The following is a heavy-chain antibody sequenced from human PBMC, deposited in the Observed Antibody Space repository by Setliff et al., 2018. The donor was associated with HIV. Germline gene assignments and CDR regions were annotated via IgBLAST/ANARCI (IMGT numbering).Heavy chain of an antibody. Sequence: GASVKVSCKASGYTFTTYYIHWVRQAPGQGLEWMGILNPSEGTTSFAQKFQGRVTMTRDTSTSTVYMDLSSLRADDTATYYCARRIKDNDNYNIPCESWGQGTLVTVSS. V-gene: IGHV1-46*01. CDR3: ARRIKDNDNYNIPCES. CDR2: LNPSEGTT. J-gene: IGHJ5*01. D-gene: IGHD3-10*01. CDR1: GYTFTTYY.